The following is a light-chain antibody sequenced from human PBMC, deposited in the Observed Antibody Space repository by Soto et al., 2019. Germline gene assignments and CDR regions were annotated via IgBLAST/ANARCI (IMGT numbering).Light chain of an antibody. V-gene: IGLV2-14*01. J-gene: IGLJ3*02. Sequence: QSALTQPASVSGSPGQSITISCTGTSSDVGGYNYVSWYQQHPGKAPKLMIYDVSNRPSGVSNRFSGSKSGNTASLTISGLQAEDEADYYCSSYTSSSAGVFGGGTKATVL. CDR1: SSDVGGYNY. CDR2: DVS. CDR3: SSYTSSSAGV.